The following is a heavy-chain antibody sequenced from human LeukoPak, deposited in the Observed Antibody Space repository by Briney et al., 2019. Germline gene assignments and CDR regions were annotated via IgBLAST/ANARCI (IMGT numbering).Heavy chain of an antibody. D-gene: IGHD3-10*01. CDR1: GYSISSGYY. CDR3: ARVTLVRGVSNCFDP. J-gene: IGHJ5*02. V-gene: IGHV4-38-2*01. CDR2: IYHSGST. Sequence: SETLSLTCAVSGYSISSGYYWGWIRQPPGKGLEWIGNIYHSGSTVYNPSLKSRLTISVDTSKNQFSLKLNSVTAADTAIYYCARVTLVRGVSNCFDPWGQGTLVTVSS.